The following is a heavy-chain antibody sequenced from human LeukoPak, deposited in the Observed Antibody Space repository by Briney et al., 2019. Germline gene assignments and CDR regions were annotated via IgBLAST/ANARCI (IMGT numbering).Heavy chain of an antibody. J-gene: IGHJ3*02. CDR3: ARDSQDGHNPPDAFDI. D-gene: IGHD5-24*01. CDR2: IYTSGST. Sequence: SETLSLTCTVSGGSISSYYWSWIRQPAGKGLEWIGRIYTSGSTNYNPSLKSRVTMSVDTSKNQFSLKLSSVTAADTAVYYCARDSQDGHNPPDAFDIWGQGTMVTVSS. V-gene: IGHV4-4*07. CDR1: GGSISSYY.